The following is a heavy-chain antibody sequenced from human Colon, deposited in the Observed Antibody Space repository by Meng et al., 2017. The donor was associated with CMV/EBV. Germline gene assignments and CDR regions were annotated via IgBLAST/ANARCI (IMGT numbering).Heavy chain of an antibody. V-gene: IGHV1-2*02. J-gene: IGHJ4*02. D-gene: IGHD6-25*01. Sequence: ASVKVSCKASGYAFIDYYIHWVRQAPGQSLEWMGWMNSDAGNTVYAPQFRGRVTMTRDTSINTAYMELRSLKSDDTAVYYCARGSQSQRLLDYCGQGTLVTVSS. CDR2: MNSDAGNT. CDR3: ARGSQSQRLLDY. CDR1: GYAFIDYY.